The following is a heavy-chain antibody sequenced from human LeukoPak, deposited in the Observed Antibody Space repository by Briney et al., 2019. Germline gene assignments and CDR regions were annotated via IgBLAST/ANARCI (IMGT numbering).Heavy chain of an antibody. J-gene: IGHJ3*02. V-gene: IGHV3-21*01. CDR3: ARSADDAFDI. CDR1: GFTFSSYA. Sequence: GGSLRLSCAASGFTFSSYAMSWVRQAPGKGLEWVSSISSSSSYIYYADSVKGRFTISRDNAKNSLYLQMNSLRAEDTAVYYCARSADDAFDIWGQGTMVTVSS. CDR2: ISSSSSYI.